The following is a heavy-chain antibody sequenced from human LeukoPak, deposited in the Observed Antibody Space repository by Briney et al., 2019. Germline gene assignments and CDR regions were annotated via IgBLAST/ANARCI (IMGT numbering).Heavy chain of an antibody. D-gene: IGHD2-8*01. Sequence: GRSLRLSCAASGFTFSSYAMHWVRQAPGKGLEWVAVISYDGSNKYYADSVKGRFTISRDNSKNTLYLQMNSLRAEDTAVYYCARARCTNGVGYFPYFDYWGQGTLVTVSS. V-gene: IGHV3-30-3*01. J-gene: IGHJ4*02. CDR2: ISYDGSNK. CDR1: GFTFSSYA. CDR3: ARARCTNGVGYFPYFDY.